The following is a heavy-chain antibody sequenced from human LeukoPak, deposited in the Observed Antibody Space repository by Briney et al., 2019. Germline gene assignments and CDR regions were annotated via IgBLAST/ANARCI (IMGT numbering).Heavy chain of an antibody. J-gene: IGHJ5*02. V-gene: IGHV4-34*01. CDR3: ARRKITMVRGVIRSGRPPFDP. CDR1: GGSFSGYY. D-gene: IGHD3-10*01. CDR2: INHSGST. Sequence: SETLSLTCAVYGGSFSGYYWSWIRQPPGKGLEWIGEINHSGSTNYNPSLKSRVTISVDTSKNQFSLKLSSVTAADTAVYYCARRKITMVRGVIRSGRPPFDPWGQGTLVTVSS.